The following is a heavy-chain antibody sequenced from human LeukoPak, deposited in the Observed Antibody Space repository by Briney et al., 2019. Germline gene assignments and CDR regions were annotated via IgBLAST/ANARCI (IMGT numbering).Heavy chain of an antibody. Sequence: PSETLSLTCTVSGGSISSSRDYWGWIRQPPGKGLEWIGSINYSGRTNYNPSLKSRVTISVDTSKNQFSLELTFVTAADTAMYYCAREPFGVVIWLYYYMDVWGKGTTVTVSS. J-gene: IGHJ6*03. CDR1: GGSISSSRDY. D-gene: IGHD3-3*01. CDR2: INYSGRT. CDR3: AREPFGVVIWLYYYMDV. V-gene: IGHV4-39*02.